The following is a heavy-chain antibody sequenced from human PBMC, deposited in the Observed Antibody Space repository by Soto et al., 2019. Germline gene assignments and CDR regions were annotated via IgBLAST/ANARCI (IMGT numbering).Heavy chain of an antibody. J-gene: IGHJ4*02. CDR1: GFRFRSYW. V-gene: IGHV3-7*03. D-gene: IGHD3-16*01. CDR3: VRVPRLGGY. CDR2: IKEDGSGK. Sequence: LRRSCTASGFRFRSYWMSWVRQAAGKGLGWGANIKEDGSGKYYVDSVKGRFSISRDNARNSLYLQMNSLRVEDTAVCYCVRVPRLGGYLGQGPRDTLSS.